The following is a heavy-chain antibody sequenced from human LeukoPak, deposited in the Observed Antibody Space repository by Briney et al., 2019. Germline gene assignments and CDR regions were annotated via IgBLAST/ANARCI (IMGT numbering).Heavy chain of an antibody. CDR3: ARDIGSGSWDY. V-gene: IGHV1-2*02. D-gene: IGHD1-26*01. J-gene: IGHJ4*02. CDR1: GYTFNGYY. CDR2: INPNSGGT. Sequence: ASVKVSCKASGYTFNGYYMHWVRQAPGQGLEWMGWINPNSGGTNYVENFQGRVTMTRDTSISTAFLELSRLRSEDTAVYYCARDIGSGSWDYWGQGTLVTVSS.